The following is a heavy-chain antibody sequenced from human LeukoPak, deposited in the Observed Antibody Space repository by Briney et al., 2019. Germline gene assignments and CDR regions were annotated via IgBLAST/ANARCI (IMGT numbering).Heavy chain of an antibody. Sequence: GGSLRLSCAASGFTFRSYWMSWVRQAPGKGLEWVANIKQDGSEKYYVDSVKGRFTISRDNAKNSLYLQMNSLRAEDTAVYYCARGIKSSGSGSYYTQRIQYFDYWGQGTLVTVSS. CDR1: GFTFRSYW. CDR2: IKQDGSEK. D-gene: IGHD3-10*01. J-gene: IGHJ4*02. CDR3: ARGIKSSGSGSYYTQRIQYFDY. V-gene: IGHV3-7*01.